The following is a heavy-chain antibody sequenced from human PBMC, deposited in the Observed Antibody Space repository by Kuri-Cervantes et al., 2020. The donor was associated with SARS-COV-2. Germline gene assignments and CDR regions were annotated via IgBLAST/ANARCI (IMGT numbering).Heavy chain of an antibody. D-gene: IGHD6-6*01. CDR2: IYYSGST. CDR1: GGSVSSGSYY. Sequence: SETLSLTCSVSGGSVSSGSYYWSWIRQPPGKGLEWIGYIYYSGSTNYNPSLKSRVTMSLDTSKNQFSLKLSSVTAADTAAYYCARGKFEYSSSYYYYYFYAMDVWGLGTTVTVSS. V-gene: IGHV4-61*01. J-gene: IGHJ6*02. CDR3: ARGKFEYSSSYYYYYFYAMDV.